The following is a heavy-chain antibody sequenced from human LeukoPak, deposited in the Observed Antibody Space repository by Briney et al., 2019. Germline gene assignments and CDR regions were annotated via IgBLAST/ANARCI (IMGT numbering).Heavy chain of an antibody. CDR2: IYYSGST. Sequence: ESSQTLSLTCTVSGGSISSGDYYWSWIRQPPWKGLEWIGYIYYSGSTYYNPSLKSRVTISVDTSKNQFSLKLSSVTAADTAVYYCARATWIQLWFDYWGQGTLVTVSS. V-gene: IGHV4-30-4*08. J-gene: IGHJ4*02. CDR3: ARATWIQLWFDY. D-gene: IGHD5-18*01. CDR1: GGSISSGDYY.